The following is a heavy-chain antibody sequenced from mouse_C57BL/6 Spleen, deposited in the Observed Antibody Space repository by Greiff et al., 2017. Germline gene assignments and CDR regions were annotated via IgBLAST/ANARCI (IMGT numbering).Heavy chain of an antibody. CDR2: IHPSDSDT. CDR3: ASGGRIYYDYDVGAY. CDR1: GYTFTSYW. J-gene: IGHJ3*01. Sequence: QVQLQQPGAELVKPGASVKVSCKAFGYTFTSYWMHWVKQRPGQGLEWIGRIHPSDSDTNYNQKFKGKATLTVDKSSSTAYMQLSSLPSEDSAVYYCASGGRIYYDYDVGAYWGQGTLVTVSA. V-gene: IGHV1-74*01. D-gene: IGHD2-4*01.